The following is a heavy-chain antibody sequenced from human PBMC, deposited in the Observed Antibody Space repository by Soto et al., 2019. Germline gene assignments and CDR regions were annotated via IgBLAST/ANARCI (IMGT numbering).Heavy chain of an antibody. J-gene: IGHJ4*02. CDR3: AKRLRPLGGPFDY. D-gene: IGHD3-16*01. CDR2: ISGSGDTT. Sequence: EVQQLGSGGGLVQPGGSLRISCTASGLTFNTYHMSWVRQAPGKGLEWVSAISGSGDTTYYAESVKGRFTISRDNSKTALYLQMNSLRDEDTAVYYCAKRLRPLGGPFDYWGPGTLVTVSS. V-gene: IGHV3-23*01. CDR1: GLTFNTYH.